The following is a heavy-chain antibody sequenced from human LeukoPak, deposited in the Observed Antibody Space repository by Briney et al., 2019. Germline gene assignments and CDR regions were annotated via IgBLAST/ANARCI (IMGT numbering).Heavy chain of an antibody. CDR1: GGSISSYY. CDR3: ARLEDGYNSVDY. D-gene: IGHD5-24*01. J-gene: IGHJ4*02. V-gene: IGHV4-59*01. CDR2: IYYSGST. Sequence: SETLSLTCTVSGGSISSYYWSWIRQPPGKGLEWIGYIYYSGSTNYNPSLKSRVTISVDTSKNQFSLKLSSVTAADTAVHYCARLEDGYNSVDYWGQGTLVTVSS.